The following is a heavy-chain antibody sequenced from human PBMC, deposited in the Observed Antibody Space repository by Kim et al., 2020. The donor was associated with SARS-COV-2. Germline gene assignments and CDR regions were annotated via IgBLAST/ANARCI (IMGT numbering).Heavy chain of an antibody. CDR1: GFTFSSYG. CDR2: IWYDGSNK. D-gene: IGHD2-2*02. CDR3: ARDLVHIVVVPAAISLPYYGMDV. J-gene: IGHJ6*02. Sequence: GGSLRLSCAASGFTFSSYGMHWVRQAPGKGLEWVAVIWYDGSNKYYADSVKGRFTISRDNSKNTLYLQMNSLRAEDTAVYYCARDLVHIVVVPAAISLPYYGMDVWGQGTTVTVSS. V-gene: IGHV3-33*01.